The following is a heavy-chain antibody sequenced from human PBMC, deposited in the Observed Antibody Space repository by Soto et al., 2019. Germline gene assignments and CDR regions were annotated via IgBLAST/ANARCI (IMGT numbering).Heavy chain of an antibody. Sequence: QVQLVQSGAEVKKPGASVKVSCKASGYTFTTYYMHWVRHAPGQGLEWMGIINPSGGSTSYAQKFQGRVTMTGDTSTSTVYMELSSLRSEDTAVYYCAVYYDSSGYYPYDAFDIWGQGTLVTVSS. CDR3: AVYYDSSGYYPYDAFDI. V-gene: IGHV1-46*01. CDR1: GYTFTTYY. J-gene: IGHJ3*02. D-gene: IGHD3-22*01. CDR2: INPSGGST.